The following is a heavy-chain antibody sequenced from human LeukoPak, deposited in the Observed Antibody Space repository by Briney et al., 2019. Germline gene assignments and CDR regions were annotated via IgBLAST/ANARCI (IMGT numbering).Heavy chain of an antibody. CDR2: INPNSGGT. CDR1: GYTFTGYY. Sequence: ASVKVSCTASGYTFTGYYMHWVRQAPGQGLEWMGWINPNSGGTDYAQKFQGRGTMTRDTSISTAYMELSRLRSDDTAVYYCARDPAYYYDSSGYSVYWGQGTRLTVSS. J-gene: IGHJ1*01. CDR3: ARDPAYYYDSSGYSVY. D-gene: IGHD3-22*01. V-gene: IGHV1-2*02.